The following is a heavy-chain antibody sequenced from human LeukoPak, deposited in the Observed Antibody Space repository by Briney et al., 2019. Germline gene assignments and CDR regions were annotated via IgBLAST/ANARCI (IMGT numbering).Heavy chain of an antibody. V-gene: IGHV3-64D*06. CDR3: VRGTGY. J-gene: IGHJ4*02. CDR1: GFTFSTYV. CDR2: ISSNGDNT. Sequence: PGGSLRLSCAASGFTFSTYVMHWVRQAPGKGLEYVSAISSNGDNTYYADSVKGRFTISRDNSKNTLCLQMSSLRADDTAVYYCVRGTGYWGKGTRVTV.